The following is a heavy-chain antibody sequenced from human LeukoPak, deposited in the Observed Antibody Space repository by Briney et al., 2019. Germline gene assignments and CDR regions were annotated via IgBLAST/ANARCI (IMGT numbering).Heavy chain of an antibody. J-gene: IGHJ4*02. CDR3: AKEWYVGSPPDY. V-gene: IGHV3-30*02. Sequence: GGSLRLSCAASGFTFNSYSTNWVRQAPGKGLEWVASIRFDGSNNYYADSVKGRFTISRDNSKNTLYLQMNSLRPEDTALYYCAKEWYVGSPPDYWGQGTLVTVSS. D-gene: IGHD3-10*02. CDR2: IRFDGSNN. CDR1: GFTFNSYS.